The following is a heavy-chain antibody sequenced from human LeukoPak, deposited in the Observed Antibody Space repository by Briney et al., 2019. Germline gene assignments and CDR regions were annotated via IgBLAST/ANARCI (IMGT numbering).Heavy chain of an antibody. Sequence: GGSLRLSCAASGFKFSDYYTNWMREARGRGLEGGSYISNGGNNIYYADSVKGRFTIYRDNAKNSLYLQMTSLRAEDTAIYCCAKDGIVGATLLYYFENWGQGTLVTVSS. J-gene: IGHJ4*02. D-gene: IGHD1-26*01. V-gene: IGHV3-11*01. CDR1: GFKFSDYY. CDR3: AKDGIVGATLLYYFEN. CDR2: ISNGGNNI.